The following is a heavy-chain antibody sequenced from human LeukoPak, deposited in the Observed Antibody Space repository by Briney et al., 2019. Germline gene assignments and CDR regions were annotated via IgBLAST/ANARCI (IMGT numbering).Heavy chain of an antibody. CDR2: INPNSGGT. Sequence: ASVKVSCKASGYTFTGYYMHWVRQAPGQGLEWMGWINPNSGGTNYAQKLQGRVTMTTDTSTSTAYMELRSLGSDDTAVYYCARDVGRFLEWLVGYNYWGQGTLVTVSS. CDR3: ARDVGRFLEWLVGYNY. J-gene: IGHJ4*02. CDR1: GYTFTGYY. D-gene: IGHD3-3*01. V-gene: IGHV1-2*02.